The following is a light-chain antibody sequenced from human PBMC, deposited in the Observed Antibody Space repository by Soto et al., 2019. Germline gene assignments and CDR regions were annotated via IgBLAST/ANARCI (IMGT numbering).Light chain of an antibody. V-gene: IGLV1-47*01. CDR2: RND. Sequence: QPLLTQPPSASGTPGQRVTISCSGSSSNIGSNYVYWYRQLPGTAPNVLIYRNDERPSGVPDRFSGSKSGSSASLAISGLRSEDEADYYCSAWDDSLSGPVFGRGTKLTVL. CDR1: SSNIGSNY. CDR3: SAWDDSLSGPV. J-gene: IGLJ3*02.